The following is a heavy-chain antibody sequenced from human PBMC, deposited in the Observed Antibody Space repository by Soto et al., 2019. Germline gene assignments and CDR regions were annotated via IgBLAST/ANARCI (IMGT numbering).Heavy chain of an antibody. CDR1: GGSISSYY. CDR3: ARDSSVDYDFWSGYHPPRDYYYYGMDV. D-gene: IGHD3-3*01. CDR2: IYYSGST. V-gene: IGHV4-59*01. J-gene: IGHJ6*02. Sequence: PSETLSLTCTVSGGSISSYYWSWIRQPPGKGLEWIGYIYYSGSTNYNPSLKSRVTISVDTSKNQFSLKLSSVTAADTAVYYCARDSSVDYDFWSGYHPPRDYYYYGMDVWGQGTTVTVSS.